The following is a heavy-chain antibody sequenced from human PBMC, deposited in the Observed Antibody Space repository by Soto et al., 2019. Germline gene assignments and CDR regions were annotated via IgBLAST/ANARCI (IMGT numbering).Heavy chain of an antibody. CDR3: ARDGGVVVVAATPYLKYGMDV. J-gene: IGHJ6*02. V-gene: IGHV3-21*01. D-gene: IGHD2-15*01. CDR1: GFTFSSYS. CDR2: ISSSSSYI. Sequence: EVQLVESGGGLVKPGGSLRLSCAASGFTFSSYSMNWVRQAPGKGLEWVSSISSSSSYIYYADSVKGRFTISRDNAKNSLYLQMYSLRAEDTAVYYCARDGGVVVVAATPYLKYGMDVWGQGTTVTVSS.